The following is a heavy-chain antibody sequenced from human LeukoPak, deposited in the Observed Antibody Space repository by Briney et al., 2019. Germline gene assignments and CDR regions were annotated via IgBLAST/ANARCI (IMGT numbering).Heavy chain of an antibody. CDR1: GFTFSSYA. Sequence: GGSLRLSCAASGFTFSSYAMSWVRQAPGKGLEWVSAISGSGGSTYYADSVQGRFTISRDNSKNSLYLQMKSLRAEDTALYYCARRGYHDYSGFDYWGQGTLVTVSS. D-gene: IGHD1-26*01. CDR3: ARRGYHDYSGFDY. CDR2: ISGSGGST. V-gene: IGHV3-23*01. J-gene: IGHJ4*02.